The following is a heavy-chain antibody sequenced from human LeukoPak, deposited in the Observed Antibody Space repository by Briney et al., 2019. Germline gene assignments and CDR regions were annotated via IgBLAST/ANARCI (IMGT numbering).Heavy chain of an antibody. V-gene: IGHV4-34*01. J-gene: IGHJ4*02. CDR3: ARTYDFWSGCRFDY. CDR1: GGSFSGYY. D-gene: IGHD3-3*01. CDR2: INHSGST. Sequence: SETLSLTCAVYGGSFSGYYWSWIRQPPGKGLEWIGEINHSGSTNYNPSLKSRVTISVDTSKNRFSLKLSSVTAADTAVYYCARTYDFWSGCRFDYWGQGTLVTVSS.